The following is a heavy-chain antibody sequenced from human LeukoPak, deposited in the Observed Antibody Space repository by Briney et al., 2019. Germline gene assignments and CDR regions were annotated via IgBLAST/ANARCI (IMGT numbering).Heavy chain of an antibody. CDR3: VRSRIWEVLSSFDL. J-gene: IGHJ4*02. Sequence: PGGSLRLSCAASGFTFSSYSMNWVRQAPGKGLEWVALMSFDESSKDYADSVKGRFTISRDNSNDTLFLQMSSLRADDTAVYYCVRSRIWEVLSSFDLWGQGALVIVSS. CDR1: GFTFSSYS. D-gene: IGHD1-26*01. V-gene: IGHV3-30*03. CDR2: MSFDESSK.